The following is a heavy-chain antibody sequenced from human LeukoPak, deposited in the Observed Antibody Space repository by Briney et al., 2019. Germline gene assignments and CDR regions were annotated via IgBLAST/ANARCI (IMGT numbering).Heavy chain of an antibody. J-gene: IGHJ6*03. CDR1: GGSFSGYY. V-gene: IGHV4-34*01. CDR2: INHSGST. CDR3: ARRRMATTRYYYYYMDV. D-gene: IGHD5-24*01. Sequence: SETLSLTCAVYGGSFSGYYWSWIRQPPGKGLEWIGEINHSGSTNYNPSLKSRVTISVDTSKNQFSLKLSSVTAADTAAYYCARRRMATTRYYYYYMDVWGKGTTVTISS.